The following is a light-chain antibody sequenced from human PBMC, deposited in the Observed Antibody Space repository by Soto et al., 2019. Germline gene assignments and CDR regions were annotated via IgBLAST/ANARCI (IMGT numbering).Light chain of an antibody. J-gene: IGLJ2*01. Sequence: QSALTQPASVSGSPGQSITISCTGTSSDVGDYNYVSWYRQYPGNAPKLIIYEVTNRPSGISNRFSGSKSGNTASLTISGLQADDESYYYCTSYSSGSSLVIFGGGTKLTVL. CDR2: EVT. V-gene: IGLV2-14*01. CDR3: TSYSSGSSLVI. CDR1: SSDVGDYNY.